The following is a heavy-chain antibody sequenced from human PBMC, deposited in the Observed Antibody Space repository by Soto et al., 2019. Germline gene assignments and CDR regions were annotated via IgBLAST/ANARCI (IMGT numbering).Heavy chain of an antibody. J-gene: IGHJ5*02. V-gene: IGHV5-10-1*01. Sequence: PGESLKISCKGSGYSFTSYWISWVRQMPGKGLEWMGRIDPSDSYTNYSPSFQGHVTISADKSISTAYLQWSSLKASDTAMYYCARERLLVSHRNWFDPWGQGTLVTVSS. D-gene: IGHD3-3*01. CDR2: IDPSDSYT. CDR1: GYSFTSYW. CDR3: ARERLLVSHRNWFDP.